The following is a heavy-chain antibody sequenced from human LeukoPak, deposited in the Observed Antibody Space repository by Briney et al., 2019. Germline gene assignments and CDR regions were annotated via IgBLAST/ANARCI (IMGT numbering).Heavy chain of an antibody. J-gene: IGHJ3*02. D-gene: IGHD3-10*01. Sequence: SVKVSCKASGGTFSSYAISWVRQAPGQGLEWMGRIIPILGIANYAQKFQGRVTITADKSTSTAYMELSSLRSEDTAVYYCARDLLVRGLSGAFDIWGQGTMVTVSS. CDR3: ARDLLVRGLSGAFDI. CDR1: GGTFSSYA. CDR2: IIPILGIA. V-gene: IGHV1-69*04.